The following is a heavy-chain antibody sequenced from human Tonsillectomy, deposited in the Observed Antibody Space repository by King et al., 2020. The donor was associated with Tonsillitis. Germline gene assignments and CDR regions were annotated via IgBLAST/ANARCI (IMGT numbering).Heavy chain of an antibody. Sequence: QLQESGPGLLKPSQTLSLTCTVSGGSISSPDYYWSWIRQHPGKGLEWIGYIYYSGSTYYNPSLKSRLTISVDTSKNQFSLKLSSVTAADTAVYYCARDRHYYGMDVWGQGTTVTVSS. CDR3: ARDRHYYGMDV. V-gene: IGHV4-31*03. CDR2: IYYSGST. J-gene: IGHJ6*02. CDR1: GGSISSPDYY.